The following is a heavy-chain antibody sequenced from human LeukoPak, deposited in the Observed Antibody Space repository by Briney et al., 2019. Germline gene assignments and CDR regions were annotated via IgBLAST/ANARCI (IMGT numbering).Heavy chain of an antibody. Sequence: SETLSLTCTVSGGSISSSSYYWGWIRQPPGKGLEWIGSIYYSGSTNYNPSLKSRVTISVDTSKNQFSLKLSSVTAADTAVYYCARHWTAGYFDWLLSTDAFDIWGQGTMVTVSS. CDR1: GGSISSSSYY. V-gene: IGHV4-39*01. CDR3: ARHWTAGYFDWLLSTDAFDI. J-gene: IGHJ3*02. D-gene: IGHD3-9*01. CDR2: IYYSGST.